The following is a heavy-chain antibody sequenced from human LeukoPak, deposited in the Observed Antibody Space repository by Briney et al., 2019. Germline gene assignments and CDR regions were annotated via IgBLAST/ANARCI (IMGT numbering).Heavy chain of an antibody. J-gene: IGHJ4*02. CDR1: GYTFTNYA. CDR2: INGDNGNA. D-gene: IGHD6-19*01. Sequence: ASVKVSCKASGYTFTNYAMHWVRLAPGQRLEWMGWINGDNGNAESSQKFQGRVTITWDTSATTAYMELSSLRSEDTAVYYCARGGPNRSGWTLDHWGQGTLVTVSS. CDR3: ARGGPNRSGWTLDH. V-gene: IGHV1-3*01.